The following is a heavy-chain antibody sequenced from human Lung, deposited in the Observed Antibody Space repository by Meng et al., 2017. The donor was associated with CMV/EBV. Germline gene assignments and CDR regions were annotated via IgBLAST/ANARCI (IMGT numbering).Heavy chain of an antibody. CDR1: GYIFTNYY. Sequence: ASXXVSXKASGYIFTNYYMHWVRQAPGQGLEWMGKIIPNIGSTNYAQKFQGRVTMTRDTSKNQFSLKLSSVTAADTAVYYCARGSGFLELPQNWGQGTLVTVSS. CDR3: ARGSGFLELPQN. J-gene: IGHJ4*02. V-gene: IGHV1-46*01. CDR2: IIPNIGST. D-gene: IGHD3-3*01.